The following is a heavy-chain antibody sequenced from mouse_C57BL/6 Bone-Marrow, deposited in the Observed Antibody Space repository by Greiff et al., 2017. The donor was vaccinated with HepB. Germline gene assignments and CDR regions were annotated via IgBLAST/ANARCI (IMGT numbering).Heavy chain of an antibody. J-gene: IGHJ2*01. CDR2: INPGTGNT. Sequence: EVQLQQSGPELVKPGASVKISCKASGYSFTGYYMHWVKQSPENSLEWIGEINPGTGNTNYNQKFKDKATLTVDKSSSSASMQLKSLTSEESAVYYCTRGTTFFDYWGQGTTLTVSS. CDR3: TRGTTFFDY. V-gene: IGHV1-42*01. CDR1: GYSFTGYY. D-gene: IGHD1-1*01.